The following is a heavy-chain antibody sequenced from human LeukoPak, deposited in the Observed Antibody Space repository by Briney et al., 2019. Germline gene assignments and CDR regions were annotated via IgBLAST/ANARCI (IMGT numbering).Heavy chain of an antibody. D-gene: IGHD7-27*01. Sequence: SETLSLTCGVSGMSFTFYSWTWVRQSPVRGLEWIGDCNPDGSTNYSPSLKSRVTISVDTSKSQFSLNLRYVTAADTAVYYCARGNPTSNMAWGNAFDIWGRGTMVSVSA. V-gene: IGHV4-34*01. J-gene: IGHJ3*02. CDR2: CNPDGST. CDR3: ARGNPTSNMAWGNAFDI. CDR1: GMSFTFYS.